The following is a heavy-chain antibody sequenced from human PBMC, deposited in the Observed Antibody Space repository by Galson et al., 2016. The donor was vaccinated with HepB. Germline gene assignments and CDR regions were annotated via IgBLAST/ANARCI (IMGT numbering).Heavy chain of an antibody. J-gene: IGHJ4*02. CDR1: GGSFTNNNW. CDR3: VRVWGKYFDY. Sequence: SETLSLTCAVSGGSFTNNNWWSWVRQPPGKGLEWIGEMYHSGYTNYNPSLESRVTMSVDKSKNQFSLRLFAVTAADTAVYHCVRVWGKYFDYWGQGALVTVSS. CDR2: MYHSGYT. D-gene: IGHD7-27*01. V-gene: IGHV4-4*02.